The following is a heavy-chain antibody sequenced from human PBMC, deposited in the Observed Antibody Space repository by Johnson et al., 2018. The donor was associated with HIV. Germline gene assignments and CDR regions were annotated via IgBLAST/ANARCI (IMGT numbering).Heavy chain of an antibody. CDR2: IYSGGST. Sequence: VQLVESGGGLIQPGGSLRLSCAASGFTVSSNYMSWVRQAPGKGLEWVSVIYSGGSTYYADSVKGRFTISRDNSKNTLYLQMNSLSAEDTAVYYCARVGGLYCSSTSCYKGDAFDIWGQGTMVTVSS. CDR3: ARVGGLYCSSTSCYKGDAFDI. CDR1: GFTVSSNY. J-gene: IGHJ3*02. V-gene: IGHV3-53*01. D-gene: IGHD2-2*02.